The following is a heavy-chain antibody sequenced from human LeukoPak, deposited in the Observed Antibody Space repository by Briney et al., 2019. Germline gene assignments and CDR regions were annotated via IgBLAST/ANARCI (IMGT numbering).Heavy chain of an antibody. Sequence: SVKVSCKASGGTFSSYAISWVRQAPGQGLEWMGGIIPIFGTANYAQKFQGRVTITADESTSTAYMELSSLRAEDTAVYYCARGPVPRYYYYGMDVWGQGTTVTVSS. CDR2: IIPIFGTA. J-gene: IGHJ6*02. CDR1: GGTFSSYA. V-gene: IGHV1-69*13. CDR3: ARGPVPRYYYYGMDV.